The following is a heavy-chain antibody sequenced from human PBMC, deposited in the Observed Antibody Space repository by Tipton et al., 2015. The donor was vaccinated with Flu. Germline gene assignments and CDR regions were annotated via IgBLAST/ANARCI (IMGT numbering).Heavy chain of an antibody. V-gene: IGHV4-38-2*02. Sequence: TLSLTCAVSGDSIRNDYFWGWIRQSPGKGLEWIGNSYHTGNTYYNPTLKSRVTMSVDTSKNQFSLKLSSVTAADTAVYYCARDSFTVTDYYYGMDVWGQGTTVTVSS. CDR3: ARDSFTVTDYYYGMDV. D-gene: IGHD4-17*01. CDR1: GDSIRNDYF. J-gene: IGHJ6*02. CDR2: SYHTGNT.